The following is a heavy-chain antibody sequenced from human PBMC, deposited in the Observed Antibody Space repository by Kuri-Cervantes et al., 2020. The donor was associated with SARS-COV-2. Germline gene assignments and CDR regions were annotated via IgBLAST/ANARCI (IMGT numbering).Heavy chain of an antibody. CDR3: ARKDTYGVFDY. J-gene: IGHJ4*02. V-gene: IGHV4-59*12. D-gene: IGHD4-17*01. CDR2: SYYSGST. CDR1: GGSISSYY. Sequence: SETLSLTCTVSGGSISSYYWSWIRQPPGKGLEWIGYSYYSGSTNYNPSLKSRVTISVDTSKNQFSLQLNSVTPEDTAVYYCARKDTYGVFDYWGQGTLVTVSS.